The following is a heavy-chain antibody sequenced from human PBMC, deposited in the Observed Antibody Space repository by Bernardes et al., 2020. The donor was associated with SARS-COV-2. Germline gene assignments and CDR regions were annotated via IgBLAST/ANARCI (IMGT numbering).Heavy chain of an antibody. V-gene: IGHV4-59*08. Sequence: SEPLSLTCTVSGGSISSYYWSWIRQPPGKGLEWIGYIYYIGTTNYNPSLKSRVTISVDKSKNQFSLRLNSVTAADTAVYYCARLLSGNYYADYWGQGTLVTVSS. CDR1: GGSISSYY. J-gene: IGHJ4*02. CDR3: ARLLSGNYYADY. CDR2: IYYIGTT. D-gene: IGHD1-26*01.